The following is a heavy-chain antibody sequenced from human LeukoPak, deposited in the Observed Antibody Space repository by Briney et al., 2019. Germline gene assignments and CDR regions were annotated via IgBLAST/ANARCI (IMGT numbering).Heavy chain of an antibody. D-gene: IGHD5-24*01. Sequence: PSETLSLTCAVSGDSISSGGYSWNWIRQPPGKGLEWIGCIYDTGSTHSNPSLRSRLTISLETSKNQFSLNLNSVPAADTAVYYCERDRRDGYNDAFDIWGQETMVTVSS. V-gene: IGHV4-30-4*07. J-gene: IGHJ3*02. CDR3: ERDRRDGYNDAFDI. CDR1: GDSISSGGYS. CDR2: IYDTGST.